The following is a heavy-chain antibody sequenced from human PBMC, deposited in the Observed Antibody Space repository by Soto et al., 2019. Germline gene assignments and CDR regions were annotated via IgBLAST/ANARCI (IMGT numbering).Heavy chain of an antibody. CDR2: IFYLGSL. D-gene: IGHD3-3*02. V-gene: IGHV4-39*01. CDR1: GDSIISSDFY. J-gene: IGHJ5*02. CDR3: ARHALALRKNNWFDP. Sequence: SETLSLTCTVSGDSIISSDFYWGWVRQPPGKGLEWIGSIFYLGSLYYNPSLKSRVTMSVDTSKNQFSLRLRSVTAADTALYFCARHALALRKNNWFDPWGQGSMVTVSS.